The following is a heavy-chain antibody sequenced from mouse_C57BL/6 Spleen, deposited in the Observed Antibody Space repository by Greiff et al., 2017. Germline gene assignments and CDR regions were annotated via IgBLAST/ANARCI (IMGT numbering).Heavy chain of an antibody. CDR2: ISSGGDYI. Sequence: EVKLMESGEGLVKPGGSLKLSCAASGFTFSSYAMSWVRQTPEKRLEWVAYISSGGDYIYYADTVKGRFTISRDNARNTLYLQMSSLKSEDTAMYYCTRAYGNWYFDVWGTGTTVTVSS. J-gene: IGHJ1*03. CDR1: GFTFSSYA. V-gene: IGHV5-9-1*02. D-gene: IGHD6-5*01. CDR3: TRAYGNWYFDV.